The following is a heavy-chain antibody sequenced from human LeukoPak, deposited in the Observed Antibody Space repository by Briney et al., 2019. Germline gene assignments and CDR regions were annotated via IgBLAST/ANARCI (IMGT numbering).Heavy chain of an antibody. CDR2: INHSGST. D-gene: IGHD2-2*01. CDR1: GGSFSGYY. V-gene: IGHV4-34*01. Sequence: PSETLSLTCAVYGGSFSGYYWSWIRQPPGKGLEWIGEINHSGSTNYNPSLKSRVTISVDTSENQFSLKLSSVTAADTAVYYCARVPSTSTRRGETYWGQGTLVTVSS. J-gene: IGHJ4*02. CDR3: ARVPSTSTRRGETY.